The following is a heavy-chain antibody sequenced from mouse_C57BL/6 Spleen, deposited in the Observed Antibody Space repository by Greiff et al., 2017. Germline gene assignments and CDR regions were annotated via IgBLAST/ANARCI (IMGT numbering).Heavy chain of an antibody. V-gene: IGHV5-6*01. CDR2: ISSGGSYT. J-gene: IGHJ3*01. CDR3: AKQRGDDGGFAY. CDR1: GFTFSSYG. Sequence: EVKLMESGGDLVKPGGSLKLSCAASGFTFSSYGMSWVRQTPDKRLEWVATISSGGSYTYYPDSVKGRFTLSTDNAKNTLYLQMSSLKDEYAVKYYCAKQRGDDGGFAYWGQGTLVTVSA. D-gene: IGHD2-3*01.